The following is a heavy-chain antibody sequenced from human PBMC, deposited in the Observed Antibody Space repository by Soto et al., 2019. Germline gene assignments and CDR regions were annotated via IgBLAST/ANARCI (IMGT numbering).Heavy chain of an antibody. J-gene: IGHJ5*02. Sequence: VASGKVSCKASGYTVTSYAMHWVRQAPGQRLEWMGWINAGNGNTKYSQKFQGRVTITRDTSASTAYMELSSLRSEDTAVYYCASPYDSSGYYWFDPWGQGTLVTVSS. V-gene: IGHV1-3*01. CDR3: ASPYDSSGYYWFDP. D-gene: IGHD3-22*01. CDR2: INAGNGNT. CDR1: GYTVTSYA.